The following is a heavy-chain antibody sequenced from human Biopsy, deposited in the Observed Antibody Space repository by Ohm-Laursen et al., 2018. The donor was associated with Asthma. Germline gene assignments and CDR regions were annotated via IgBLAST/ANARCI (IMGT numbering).Heavy chain of an antibody. CDR1: GGTFSNFA. D-gene: IGHD6-19*01. Sequence: SSVKVSCKSPGGTFSNFAISWVRQAPGQGLEWLGGIMTVFGTTNYAQKFQGRVTITADESTSTAYIEVTSLRSEDAAIYYCARCQVGYSSGWSLLLKKIYYSGMDVWGQGTAVTVSS. CDR3: ARCQVGYSSGWSLLLKKIYYSGMDV. V-gene: IGHV1-69*01. CDR2: IMTVFGTT. J-gene: IGHJ6*02.